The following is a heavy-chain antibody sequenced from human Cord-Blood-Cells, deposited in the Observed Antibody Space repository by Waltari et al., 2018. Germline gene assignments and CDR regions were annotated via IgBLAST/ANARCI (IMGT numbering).Heavy chain of an antibody. V-gene: IGHV4-34*01. CDR3: ARGPFEDY. CDR2: INHSGST. CDR1: GGSFRGYY. Sequence: QVQLQQWGAGLLQPSETLSLPCAVYGGSFRGYYWSWIRQPPRKGLEWIGEINHSGSTNYNPSLKSRVTISVDTSKNQFSLKLSSVTAADTAVYYCARGPFEDYWGQGTLVTVSS. J-gene: IGHJ4*02.